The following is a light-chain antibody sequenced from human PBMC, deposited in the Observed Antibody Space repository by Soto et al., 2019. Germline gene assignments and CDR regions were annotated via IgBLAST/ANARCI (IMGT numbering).Light chain of an antibody. V-gene: IGKV3-20*01. CDR3: QRYGSSPPLT. CDR2: GAS. J-gene: IGKJ4*02. CDR1: QSVSSNY. Sequence: EIVLMQSPGTLSLSPGERATLSCRASQSVSSNYLAWYQQKPGQAPRLLIDGASRRATGIPDRFTGSGSGTDFTLTIRRRQPEDSAVYYCQRYGSSPPLTFGGGTRVEI.